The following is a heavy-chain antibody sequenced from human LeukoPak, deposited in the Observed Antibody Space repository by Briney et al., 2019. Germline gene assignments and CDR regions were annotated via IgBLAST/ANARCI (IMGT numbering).Heavy chain of an antibody. Sequence: SETLSLTCTVSGGSISSYYWSWIRLPPGKGLEWIGYIYYTGATYYNPSLKSRVTISLDTSKNQFSLKLSSVTAADAAVYYCARGYSYYFESWGQGTLVSVSS. V-gene: IGHV4-59*01. CDR3: ARGYSYYFES. CDR1: GGSISSYY. J-gene: IGHJ4*02. D-gene: IGHD5-18*01. CDR2: IYYTGAT.